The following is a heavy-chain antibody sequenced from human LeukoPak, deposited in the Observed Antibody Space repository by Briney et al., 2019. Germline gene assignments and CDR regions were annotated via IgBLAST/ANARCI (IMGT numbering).Heavy chain of an antibody. V-gene: IGHV3-23*01. CDR2: ISGSGGST. CDR3: ARNYYEPTYDYYFDC. J-gene: IGHJ4*02. D-gene: IGHD1-26*01. CDR1: GXPLRSFA. Sequence: GALRLSFAGPGXPLRSFALELVPPAPRKGLGWDSVISGSGGSTYHADSVRGRFTISRDNSKNTLYLHMNSLRAEDTALYYCARNYYEPTYDYYFDCWGQGTLVTVSS.